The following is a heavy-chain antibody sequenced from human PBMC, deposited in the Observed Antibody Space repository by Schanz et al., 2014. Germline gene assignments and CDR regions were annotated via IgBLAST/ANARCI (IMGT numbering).Heavy chain of an antibody. CDR2: MYSSGST. CDR1: GGSINSGGYR. J-gene: IGHJ6*02. Sequence: QLQLQESGPGLVKASETLSLTCSVSGGSINSGGYRWGWIRQPPGKGLEWIGTMYSSGSTYYNPSIKVRVTISADTSRTQFSLRLTSVTAADTAVYYCYGMDVWGQGTTVTVSS. V-gene: IGHV4-39*03. CDR3: YGMDV.